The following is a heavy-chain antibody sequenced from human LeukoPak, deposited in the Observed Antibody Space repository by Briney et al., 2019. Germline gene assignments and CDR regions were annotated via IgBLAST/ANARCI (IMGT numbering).Heavy chain of an antibody. J-gene: IGHJ4*02. CDR2: LSGSDRTT. V-gene: IGHV3-23*01. D-gene: IGHD6-19*01. Sequence: GGSLRLSCATSGFTFSSYAMSWLRQGPGKGLEWVSSLSGSDRTTYYADSVKGRFTISRDNSKNTLYLQMSSLRGEDTAVYYCAKVSSGWSLDYWGQGTLVTASS. CDR3: AKVSSGWSLDY. CDR1: GFTFSSYA.